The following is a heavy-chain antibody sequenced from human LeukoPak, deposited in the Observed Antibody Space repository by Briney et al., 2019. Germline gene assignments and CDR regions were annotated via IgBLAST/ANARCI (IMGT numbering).Heavy chain of an antibody. CDR1: GGSISSYY. J-gene: IGHJ6*03. D-gene: IGHD3-10*01. V-gene: IGHV4-59*12. CDR2: IYYSGST. CDR3: ARAPSVRGVIITSYYYYMDV. Sequence: SETLSLTCTVSGGSISSYYWSWIRQPPGKGLEWIGYIYYSGSTNYNPSLKSRVTISVDTSKNQFSLKLSSVTAADTAVYYCARAPSVRGVIITSYYYYMDVWGKGTTVTIPS.